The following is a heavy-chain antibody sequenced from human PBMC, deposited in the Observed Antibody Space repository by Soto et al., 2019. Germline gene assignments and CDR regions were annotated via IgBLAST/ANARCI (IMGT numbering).Heavy chain of an antibody. CDR1: GYTFTGYY. D-gene: IGHD3-22*01. CDR2: INPNSGGT. CDR3: ARAWYYYDSSGYQYYFDY. Sequence: GASVKVSCKASGYTFTGYYMHWVRQAPGQGLEWMGWINPNSGGTNYAQKFQGRVTMTRDTSISTAYMELSRLRSDDTAVYHCARAWYYYDSSGYQYYFDYWGQGTLVTVSS. V-gene: IGHV1-2*02. J-gene: IGHJ4*02.